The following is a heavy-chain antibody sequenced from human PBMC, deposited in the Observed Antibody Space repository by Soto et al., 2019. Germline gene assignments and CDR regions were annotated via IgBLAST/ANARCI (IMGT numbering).Heavy chain of an antibody. CDR3: ARRARDYDILTGYYEGGWFDP. CDR2: TYYRSKWYN. V-gene: IGHV6-1*01. Sequence: PSQTLSLTCAISGDSVSSNSAAWNWIRQSPSRGLEWLGRTYYRSKWYNDYAVSVKSRITINPDTSKNQFSLKLSSVTAADTAVYYCARRARDYDILTGYYEGGWFDPWGQGTLVTVSS. CDR1: GDSVSSNSAA. J-gene: IGHJ5*02. D-gene: IGHD3-9*01.